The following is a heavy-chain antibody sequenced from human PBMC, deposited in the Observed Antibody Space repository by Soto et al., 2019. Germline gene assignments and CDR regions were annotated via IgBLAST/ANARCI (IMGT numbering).Heavy chain of an antibody. CDR2: FSGSGDGL. CDR3: AKPYYYGSGTGSDGFDI. J-gene: IGHJ3*02. V-gene: IGHV3-23*01. Sequence: EVQLLESGGGLVQPGGSLRLSCEASGFSFSIYAMTWVRQAPGQGLGWVSTFSGSGDGLYYADSVKGQFTISRYNSKNTLYPQMNSMSAEERAVDFCAKPYYYGSGTGSDGFDIWGRGTMVTVSS. D-gene: IGHD3-10*01. CDR1: GFSFSIYA.